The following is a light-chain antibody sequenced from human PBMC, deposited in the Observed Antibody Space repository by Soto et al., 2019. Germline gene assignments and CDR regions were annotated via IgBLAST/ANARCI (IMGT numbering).Light chain of an antibody. Sequence: ELVLTQSPATPSVSPGERATLSCRASQSSFTNFAWYQHNPGQAPRLLIYGVITRATGVPVRFSGRGSGTEFTLTISSPQSADFAVYYYQQYNTWPLTFGGGTKVEIK. CDR3: QQYNTWPLT. V-gene: IGKV3-15*01. J-gene: IGKJ4*01. CDR1: QSSFTN. CDR2: GVI.